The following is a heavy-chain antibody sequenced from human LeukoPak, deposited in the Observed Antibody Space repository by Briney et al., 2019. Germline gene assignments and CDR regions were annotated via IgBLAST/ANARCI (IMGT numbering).Heavy chain of an antibody. CDR2: ISSSSSYI. J-gene: IGHJ4*02. CDR1: GFTFSSYS. Sequence: GGSLRLSCAASGFTFSSYSMNWVRQAPGKGLEWVSSISSSSSYIYYADSVKGRFTISRDNAKNSLYLQMNSLRAEDTAVYYCARFGVVPAAIRDYWGQGTLVTVSS. CDR3: ARFGVVPAAIRDY. D-gene: IGHD2-2*02. V-gene: IGHV3-21*01.